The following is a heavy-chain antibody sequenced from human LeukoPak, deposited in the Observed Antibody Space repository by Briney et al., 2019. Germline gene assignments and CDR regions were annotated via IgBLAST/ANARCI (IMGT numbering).Heavy chain of an antibody. V-gene: IGHV1-69*13. CDR2: IIPIFGTA. CDR1: GGTFSSYA. J-gene: IGHJ4*02. Sequence: ASVKVSCKASGGTFSSYAISWVRQAPGQGLEWLGGIIPIFGTANYAQKFQGRVTITADESTSTAYMELSSLRSEDTAVYYCARGTGATTLSSDYWGQGTLVTVSS. CDR3: ARGTGATTLSSDY. D-gene: IGHD1-26*01.